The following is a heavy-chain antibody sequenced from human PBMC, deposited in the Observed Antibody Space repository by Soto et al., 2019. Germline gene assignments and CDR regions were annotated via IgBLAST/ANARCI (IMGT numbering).Heavy chain of an antibody. CDR2: ISYDGSNK. CDR1: GFTFSSYG. V-gene: IGHV3-30*18. Sequence: SLRLSCAASGFTFSSYGMHWVRQAPGKGLEWVAVISYDGSNKYYADSVKGRFTISRDNSKNTLYLQMNSLRAEDTAVYYCAKDGGSGWFFDYWGQGTLVTVSS. D-gene: IGHD6-19*01. J-gene: IGHJ4*02. CDR3: AKDGGSGWFFDY.